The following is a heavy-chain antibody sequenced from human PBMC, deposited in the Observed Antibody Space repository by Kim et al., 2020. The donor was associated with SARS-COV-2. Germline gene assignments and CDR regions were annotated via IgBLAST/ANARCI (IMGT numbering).Heavy chain of an antibody. CDR1: GFTFEVYA. J-gene: IGHJ6*02. CDR3: AIDTRSPVAGQRYGMDV. Sequence: GGSMRLSCAASGFTFEVYAMHWVRQAPGKGLEWVSGISWNSGSIGYADSVKGRFTISRDNAKNSLYLQMNSLRAEDTALYYFAIDTRSPVAGQRYGMDVWGQGPTVSVSS. D-gene: IGHD6-19*01. V-gene: IGHV3-9*01. CDR2: ISWNSGSI.